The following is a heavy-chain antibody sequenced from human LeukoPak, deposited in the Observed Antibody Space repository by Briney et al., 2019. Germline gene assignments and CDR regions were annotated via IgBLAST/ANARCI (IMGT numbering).Heavy chain of an antibody. CDR3: ARGSYGYD. CDR1: GYTYTDYY. V-gene: IGHV1-2*02. CDR2: INPNPNSGGT. J-gene: IGHJ4*02. Sequence: GASVKVSCKASGYTYTDYYLHWVRQAPGQGLEWVRWINPNPNSGGTSYAQKFQGRVTMTRDTSINTAYMELSGLRSDDTAAYFCARGSYGYDWGQGTLVTVSS. D-gene: IGHD1-26*01.